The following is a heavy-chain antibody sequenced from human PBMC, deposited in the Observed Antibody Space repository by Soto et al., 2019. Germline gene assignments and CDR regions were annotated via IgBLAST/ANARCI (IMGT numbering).Heavy chain of an antibody. Sequence: QVQLVESGGGVVQPGRSLRLSCAASGFTFSSYGMHWVRQAPGKGLEWVAVIWYDGSNKYYADSVKGRFTISRDNSKNALYLQMISLRAEDTAVYYCARDSSGWCQAYYFDYWGQGTLVTVSS. CDR1: GFTFSSYG. D-gene: IGHD6-19*01. J-gene: IGHJ4*02. V-gene: IGHV3-33*01. CDR2: IWYDGSNK. CDR3: ARDSSGWCQAYYFDY.